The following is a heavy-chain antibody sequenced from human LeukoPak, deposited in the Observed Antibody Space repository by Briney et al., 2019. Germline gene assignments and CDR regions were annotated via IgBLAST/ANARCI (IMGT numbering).Heavy chain of an antibody. J-gene: IGHJ5*02. V-gene: IGHV3-48*03. CDR1: EFTLSSYE. CDR3: ARVGRWLQAGNNWFDP. CDR2: ISDSGNTI. D-gene: IGHD5-24*01. Sequence: GGSLRLSCAASEFTLSSYEMNWVRQAPGKGLEWVSYISDSGNTIHYADSVKGRFTISRDSAKNSLYLQMNNLRVEDTAVYYCARVGRWLQAGNNWFDPWGQGTLVTVSS.